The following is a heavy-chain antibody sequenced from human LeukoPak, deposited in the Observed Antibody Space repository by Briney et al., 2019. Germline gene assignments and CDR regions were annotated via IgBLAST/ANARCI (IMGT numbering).Heavy chain of an antibody. Sequence: SETLSLTCTVSGGSISTYYWSWIRQPPGKGLEWIGYIFYSGSTNYNPSLKSRVTISVDTSRNQFSLKLSSVTAADTAVYYCARHNEDGYSHYYLDVWGKGTTVTVSS. D-gene: IGHD5-24*01. CDR2: IFYSGST. CDR3: ARHNEDGYSHYYLDV. CDR1: GGSISTYY. V-gene: IGHV4-59*08. J-gene: IGHJ6*03.